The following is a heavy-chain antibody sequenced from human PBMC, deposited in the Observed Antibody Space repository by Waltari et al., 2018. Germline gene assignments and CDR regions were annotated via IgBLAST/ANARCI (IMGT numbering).Heavy chain of an antibody. J-gene: IGHJ4*02. V-gene: IGHV3-30*03. D-gene: IGHD1-26*01. CDR2: ISFNGCIK. CDR3: AIFDRSPAYPVDY. Sequence: QVQLVESGGGVVQPGQSLRLSCAASGFIFSSSAMHWVRQAPGKGLQWVAVISFNGCIKYFSDSVKGRFSISRDNSKNTLYLQMNRLRPEDTAVYYCAIFDRSPAYPVDYWGQGTLVTVSS. CDR1: GFIFSSSA.